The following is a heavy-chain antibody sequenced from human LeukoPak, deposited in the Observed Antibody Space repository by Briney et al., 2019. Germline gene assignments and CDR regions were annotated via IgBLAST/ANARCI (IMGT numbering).Heavy chain of an antibody. CDR2: IYHSGST. J-gene: IGHJ5*02. CDR3: ARDASEEVGVSNWFDP. Sequence: PSETLSLTCTVSGYSISSGYYWGWIRQPPGKGLEWIGSIYHSGSTYYNPSLKSRVTISVDTSKNQFSLKLSSVTAADTAVYYCARDASEEVGVSNWFDPWGQGTLVTVSS. D-gene: IGHD3-10*01. CDR1: GYSISSGYY. V-gene: IGHV4-38-2*02.